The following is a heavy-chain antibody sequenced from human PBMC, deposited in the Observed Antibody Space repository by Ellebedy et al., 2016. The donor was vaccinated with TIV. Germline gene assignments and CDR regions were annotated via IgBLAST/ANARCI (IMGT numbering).Heavy chain of an antibody. CDR1: GFTFSNYS. CDR2: ISSSSSTI. D-gene: IGHD6-19*01. J-gene: IGHJ6*02. V-gene: IGHV3-48*01. CDR3: ARDRSEQWLVLVSYYYYGMDV. Sequence: GESLKISCAASGFTFSNYSMSWVRRAAGMGLEWLSYISSSSSTIFYADSVKGRFTISRDNAKNSLYLQMNSLRAEDTAVYYCARDRSEQWLVLVSYYYYGMDVWGQGTTVTVSS.